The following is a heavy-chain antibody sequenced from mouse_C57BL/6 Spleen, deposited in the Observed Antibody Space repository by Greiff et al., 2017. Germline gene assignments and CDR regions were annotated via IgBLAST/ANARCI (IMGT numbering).Heavy chain of an antibody. D-gene: IGHD2-10*02. Sequence: QVQLQPPGTELVKPGASVKLSCKASGYTFTSYWMHWVKQRPGQGLEWIGNINPSNGGTNYNEKFKSKATLTVDKSSSTAYMQLSSLTSEDSAVYYCARSGYGKEYFDVWGTGTTVTVSS. J-gene: IGHJ1*03. CDR1: GYTFTSYW. CDR3: ARSGYGKEYFDV. V-gene: IGHV1-53*01. CDR2: INPSNGGT.